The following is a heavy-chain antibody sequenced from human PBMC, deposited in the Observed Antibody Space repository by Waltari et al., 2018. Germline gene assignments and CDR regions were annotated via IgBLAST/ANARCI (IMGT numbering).Heavy chain of an antibody. J-gene: IGHJ4*02. Sequence: EVQLVESGGGLVKPGGSLSLPCAASGFTFSSYSMNWVRQAPAKGLEWVSSISSSSSYIYYADSVKGRFTISRDNAKNSLYLQMNSLRAEDTAVYYCARGCSSTSCPNYFDYWGQGTLVTVSS. CDR3: ARGCSSTSCPNYFDY. CDR1: GFTFSSYS. D-gene: IGHD2-2*01. CDR2: ISSSSSYI. V-gene: IGHV3-21*01.